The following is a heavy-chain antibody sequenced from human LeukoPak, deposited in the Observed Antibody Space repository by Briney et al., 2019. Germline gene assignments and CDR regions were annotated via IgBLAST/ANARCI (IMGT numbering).Heavy chain of an antibody. V-gene: IGHV1-24*01. CDR2: FDREDGET. Sequence: GASVKVSCKVSGHTLTESSMHWVRQAPGEGLEWMGGFDREDGETIFAQKFQGRVTMTEDTSTDTAYMELSSLRSEDTAVYYCATEGASYHDSSGYYWDYWGQGTLVTVSS. CDR1: GHTLTESS. J-gene: IGHJ4*02. CDR3: ATEGASYHDSSGYYWDY. D-gene: IGHD3-22*01.